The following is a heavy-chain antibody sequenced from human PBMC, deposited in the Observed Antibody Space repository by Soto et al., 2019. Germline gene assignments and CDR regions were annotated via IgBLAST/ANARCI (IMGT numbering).Heavy chain of an antibody. D-gene: IGHD3-3*01. J-gene: IGHJ6*03. CDR3: ARALLDSYYYYYMDV. CDR1: GYTFTSYA. Sequence: QVQLVQSGAEVKKPGASVKVSCKASGYTFTSYAMHWVRQAPGQRLEWMGWINAGNGNTKYSQKFQGRVTITRDTSASTGYMELSSLRSDDTAVYYCARALLDSYYYYYMDVWGKGTTVTVSS. CDR2: INAGNGNT. V-gene: IGHV1-3*01.